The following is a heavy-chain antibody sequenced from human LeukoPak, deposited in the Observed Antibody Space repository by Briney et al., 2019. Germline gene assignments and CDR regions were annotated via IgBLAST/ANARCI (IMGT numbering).Heavy chain of an antibody. V-gene: IGHV4-59*01. CDR1: GGSISDYY. Sequence: KSSETLSLTCTVSGGSISDYYWSWIRQPPGEGLEWIGYIYYSGSAHYNPSLKSRVTISLHTSKNQFSLRLTSVTAADTAVYYCARRSRSAWYYDSWGQGTLVTVSS. D-gene: IGHD6-19*01. CDR3: ARRSRSAWYYDS. CDR2: IYYSGSA. J-gene: IGHJ4*02.